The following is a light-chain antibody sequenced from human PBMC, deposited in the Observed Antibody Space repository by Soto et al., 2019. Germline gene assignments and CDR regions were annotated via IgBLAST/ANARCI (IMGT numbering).Light chain of an antibody. CDR1: SSDVGVYNY. Sequence: QSVLTQPRSVSGSPGQSVTISCTGTSSDVGVYNYVSWYQQYPGKAPKIMIYDVSKRPSGVPDRFSGSKSDNTASLTISGLQAEDEADYYCCSYAGSTTLYVFGTGTKVTVL. J-gene: IGLJ1*01. V-gene: IGLV2-11*01. CDR3: CSYAGSTTLYV. CDR2: DVS.